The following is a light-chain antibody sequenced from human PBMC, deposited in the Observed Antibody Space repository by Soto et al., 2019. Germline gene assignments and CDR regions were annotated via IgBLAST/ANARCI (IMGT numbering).Light chain of an antibody. Sequence: QSVLTQPASVSGSPGQSITISCTGTSCDVGGYNYVSWYQQHPGKAPKLMIYEVSNRPSGVSNRFSGSKSGNTASLTISGLQAEDEADYYCSSYTSSSTHYVFGTGTKVTVL. J-gene: IGLJ1*01. CDR3: SSYTSSSTHYV. CDR2: EVS. V-gene: IGLV2-14*01. CDR1: SCDVGGYNY.